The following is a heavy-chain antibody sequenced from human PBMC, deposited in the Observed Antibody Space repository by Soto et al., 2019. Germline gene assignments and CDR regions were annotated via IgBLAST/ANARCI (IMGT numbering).Heavy chain of an antibody. V-gene: IGHV3-33*06. J-gene: IGHJ5*02. CDR2: IWYDGSNT. CDR3: AKSIAVAPRWLDP. Sequence: GGSLRLSCAASGFIFSSYGMHWVRQAPGKGLEWVAGIWYDGSNTFYSDAVKGRFSISRDNSKNTVDLQMNSLRAEDTAVYYCAKSIAVAPRWLDPWGQGIQVTVSS. D-gene: IGHD6-19*01. CDR1: GFIFSSYG.